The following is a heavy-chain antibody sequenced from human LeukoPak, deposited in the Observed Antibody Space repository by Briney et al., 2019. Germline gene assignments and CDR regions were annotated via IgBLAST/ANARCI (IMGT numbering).Heavy chain of an antibody. D-gene: IGHD4-23*01. CDR2: IYHSGST. J-gene: IGHJ4*02. V-gene: IGHV4-34*01. CDR1: GGSFSGYY. CDR3: ARGDLAVVTLAGAFDY. Sequence: SETLSLTCAVYGGSFSGYYWSWIRQPPGEGLEWIGEIYHSGSTNYNPSLKSRVTISVDTSKNQFSLKLSSVTAADTAVYYCARGDLAVVTLAGAFDYWGQGTLVTVSS.